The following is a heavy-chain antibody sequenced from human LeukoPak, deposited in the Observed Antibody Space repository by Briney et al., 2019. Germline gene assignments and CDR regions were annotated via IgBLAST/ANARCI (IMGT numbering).Heavy chain of an antibody. CDR1: GYTFTSYG. CDR3: AREGDIVVVPAAIRHSFYYYYGMDV. J-gene: IGHJ6*02. CDR2: ISAYNGNT. D-gene: IGHD2-2*01. Sequence: ASVKVSCTASGYTFTSYGISWVRQAPGQGLEWMGWISAYNGNTNYAQKLQGRVTMTTDTSTSTAYMELRSLRSDDTPVYYCAREGDIVVVPAAIRHSFYYYYGMDVWGQGTTVTVSS. V-gene: IGHV1-18*01.